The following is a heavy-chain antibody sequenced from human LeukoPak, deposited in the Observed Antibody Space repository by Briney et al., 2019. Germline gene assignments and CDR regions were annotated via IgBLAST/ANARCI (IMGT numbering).Heavy chain of an antibody. D-gene: IGHD6-13*01. CDR3: AKDLESSSWIPTGTQYFQH. CDR2: IPFDGSDE. CDR1: GFRFTTYG. J-gene: IGHJ1*01. Sequence: GGSLRLSCEVSGFRFTTYGTHWVRQAPGKGLEWVAYIPFDGSDEYYVDSVKGRFTISRDNSKNTLYLQMNSLRAEDTAVYYCAKDLESSSWIPTGTQYFQHWGQGTLVTVSS. V-gene: IGHV3-30*02.